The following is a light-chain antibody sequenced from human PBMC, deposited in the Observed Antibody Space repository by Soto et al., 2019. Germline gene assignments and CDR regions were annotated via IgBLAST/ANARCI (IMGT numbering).Light chain of an antibody. V-gene: IGKV1-8*01. CDR1: QDIGTS. CDR2: GAS. Sequence: AIRMTQSPSSFSASTGDRVTISCRASQDIGTSLAWYQQKPGKAPKLLISGASTLQIGVPSRFSGSGSGTDFTLTSNSLQSEDFATYLCQHFYTHPPTFGQGTKVE. CDR3: QHFYTHPPT. J-gene: IGKJ1*01.